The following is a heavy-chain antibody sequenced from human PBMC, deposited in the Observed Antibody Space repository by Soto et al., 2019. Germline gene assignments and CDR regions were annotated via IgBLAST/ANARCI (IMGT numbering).Heavy chain of an antibody. D-gene: IGHD6-6*01. CDR1: GCTFRDYD. CDR2: ISSTGSYA. CDR3: ARDSSITPRPLDY. J-gene: IGHJ4*02. Sequence: LSLCWAAAGCTFRDYDRSWILPAPWKGLEWVSYISSTGSYAKYADSVKGRLTISRDNAKNSLYLQMNSLRAEDTAVYYCARDSSITPRPLDYWGQGTPVTVSS. V-gene: IGHV3-11*06.